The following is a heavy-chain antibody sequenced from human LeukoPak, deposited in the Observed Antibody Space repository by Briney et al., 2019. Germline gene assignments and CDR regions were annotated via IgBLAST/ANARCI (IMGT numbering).Heavy chain of an antibody. Sequence: PSETLSLTCTVSGGSISSGGYYWSWIRQHPGKGLEWIGYIYYSGSTNYNPSLKSRVTISVDTSKNQFSLKLSSVTAADTAVYYCARSGYSYGWDYFDYWGQGTLVTVSS. CDR1: GGSISSGGYY. J-gene: IGHJ4*02. D-gene: IGHD5-18*01. CDR2: IYYSGST. CDR3: ARSGYSYGWDYFDY. V-gene: IGHV4-61*08.